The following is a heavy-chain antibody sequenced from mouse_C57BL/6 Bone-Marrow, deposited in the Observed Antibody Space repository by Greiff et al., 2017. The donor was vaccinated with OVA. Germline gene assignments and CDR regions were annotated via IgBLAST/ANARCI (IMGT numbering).Heavy chain of an antibody. D-gene: IGHD1-1*01. Sequence: EVMLVESGGGLVQSGRSLRLSCATSGFTFSDFYMEWVRQAPGKGLEWIAASRNKANDYTTEYSASVKGRFIVSRDTSQSILYLQMTALRAEDTAIYYCARDAIITTVDWYFDVWGTGTTVTVSS. J-gene: IGHJ1*03. CDR3: ARDAIITTVDWYFDV. V-gene: IGHV7-1*01. CDR2: SRNKANDYTT. CDR1: GFTFSDFY.